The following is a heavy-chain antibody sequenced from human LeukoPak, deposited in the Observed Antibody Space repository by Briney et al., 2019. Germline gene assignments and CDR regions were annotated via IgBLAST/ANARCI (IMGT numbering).Heavy chain of an antibody. CDR3: AKDTYSSSWGHYYYYMDV. D-gene: IGHD6-13*01. Sequence: PGGSLRLSCAASGFTFSSYAMSWVRQAPGKGLEWVSAISGSGGSTYYADSVKGRFTISRDNSKNTLYLQMNSLRAEDTAVYYCAKDTYSSSWGHYYYYMDVWGKGTTVTVSS. J-gene: IGHJ6*03. CDR2: ISGSGGST. V-gene: IGHV3-23*01. CDR1: GFTFSSYA.